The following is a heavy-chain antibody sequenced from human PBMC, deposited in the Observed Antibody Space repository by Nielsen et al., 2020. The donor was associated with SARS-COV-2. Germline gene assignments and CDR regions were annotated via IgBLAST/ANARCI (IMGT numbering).Heavy chain of an antibody. CDR3: VSGAWND. CDR2: ISSSSYTI. J-gene: IGHJ4*02. V-gene: IGHV3-48*02. Sequence: GESLKISCAASGLTFSNYDMNWVRQAPGKRLEWVSYISSSSYTIYYADSVKGRFTISRDNARNSLYLQMSSLRDGDTAVYYCVSGAWNDWGQGTLVTVSS. CDR1: GLTFSNYD. D-gene: IGHD1-1*01.